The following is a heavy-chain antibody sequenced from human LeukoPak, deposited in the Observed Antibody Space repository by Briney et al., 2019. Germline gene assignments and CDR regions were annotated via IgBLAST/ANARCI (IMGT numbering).Heavy chain of an antibody. V-gene: IGHV3-66*02. D-gene: IGHD3-22*01. CDR3: AREGRENDSSGYFDY. Sequence: GGSLRLSCAASGFTFSDYYMSWILQAPGKGLEWVSVIYSGGSTYYADSVKGRFTISRDNSKNTLYLQMNSLRAEDTAVYYCAREGRENDSSGYFDYWGQGTLVPV. CDR2: IYSGGST. CDR1: GFTFSDYY. J-gene: IGHJ4*02.